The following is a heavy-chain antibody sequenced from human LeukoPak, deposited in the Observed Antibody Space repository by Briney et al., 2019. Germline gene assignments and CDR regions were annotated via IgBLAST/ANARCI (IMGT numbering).Heavy chain of an antibody. J-gene: IGHJ4*02. V-gene: IGHV3-21*01. CDR2: ISSSSNYI. D-gene: IGHD3-16*01. CDR3: ARDASAWSRDY. CDR1: GFTFTSYT. Sequence: GGSLRLSCAASGFTFTSYTMNWVRQAPGKGLEWVSSISSSSNYIYYADSVKGRFTISRDNAKNSLYLQMNSLRAEDTAVYYCARDASAWSRDYWGLGTLVTVSS.